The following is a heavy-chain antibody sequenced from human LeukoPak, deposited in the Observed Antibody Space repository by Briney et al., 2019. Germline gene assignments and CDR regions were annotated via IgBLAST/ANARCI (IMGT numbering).Heavy chain of an antibody. CDR2: IQYDGSKK. CDR3: AKDIGSYYDY. Sequence: PGGSLRLSCAVSGFTVSGNYMSWVRQAPGKGLEWVTFIQYDGSKKYYADSVKGRFTISRDNSKNTLYLEMNSLRAEDTAVYYCAKDIGSYYDYWGQGILVTVSS. CDR1: GFTVSGNY. D-gene: IGHD3-10*01. J-gene: IGHJ4*02. V-gene: IGHV3-30*02.